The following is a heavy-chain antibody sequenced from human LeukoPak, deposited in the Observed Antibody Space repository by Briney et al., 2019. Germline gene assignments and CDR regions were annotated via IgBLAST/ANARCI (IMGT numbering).Heavy chain of an antibody. V-gene: IGHV1-46*01. CDR1: GYTFPGYY. J-gene: IGHJ4*02. Sequence: ASVKVSCKATGYTFPGYYMHGVRQAPGKGLAWMGIVNPSGGSTSYAQKFQGRVTMTRDMSTSTVYMELSSLRSEDTAVYYCARAYYDSSGYNYWGQGTLVTVSS. D-gene: IGHD3-22*01. CDR2: VNPSGGST. CDR3: ARAYYDSSGYNY.